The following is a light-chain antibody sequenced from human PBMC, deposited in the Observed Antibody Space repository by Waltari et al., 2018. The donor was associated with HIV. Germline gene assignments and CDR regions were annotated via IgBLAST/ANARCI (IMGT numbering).Light chain of an antibody. CDR1: SSNIGNNY. V-gene: IGLV1-51*01. Sequence: QSVLTQPPSVSAAPGQKVTISCSGSSSNIGNNYVSWYQQLPGTAPKLLIYDDNERPSGIPDRFSGSKSGTSATLGITGLQTGDEADYYCGTWDSGLSAVVFGTVTKVTVL. CDR3: GTWDSGLSAVV. CDR2: DDN. J-gene: IGLJ1*01.